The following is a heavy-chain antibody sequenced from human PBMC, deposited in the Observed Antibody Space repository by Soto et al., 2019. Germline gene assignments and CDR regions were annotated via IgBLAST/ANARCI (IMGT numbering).Heavy chain of an antibody. CDR1: GGSISSYY. CDR2: IYTSGST. CDR3: ARGSYDSGEGY. Sequence: QVQLQESGPGLVKPSETLSLTCTVSGGSISSYYRSWIRQAAGKGLEWIGRIYTSGSTNYNPPLKSRVTMSVDTSKNQFSLKLSSVTAADTAVYCCARGSYDSGEGYWGQGTLVTVSS. J-gene: IGHJ4*02. D-gene: IGHD3-22*01. V-gene: IGHV4-4*07.